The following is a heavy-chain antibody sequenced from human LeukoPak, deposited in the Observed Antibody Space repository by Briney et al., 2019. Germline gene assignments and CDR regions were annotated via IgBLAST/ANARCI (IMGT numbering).Heavy chain of an antibody. V-gene: IGHV3-21*01. Sequence: PGGSLRLSCAASGFTFSSYSMNWVRQAPGKGLEWVSSISSSSSYIYYADSVKGRFTISRDNAKNSLYLQMNSLRAEDTAVYYCAKETYGSGRPFDYWGQGTLVTVSS. CDR3: AKETYGSGRPFDY. CDR2: ISSSSSYI. D-gene: IGHD3-10*01. CDR1: GFTFSSYS. J-gene: IGHJ4*02.